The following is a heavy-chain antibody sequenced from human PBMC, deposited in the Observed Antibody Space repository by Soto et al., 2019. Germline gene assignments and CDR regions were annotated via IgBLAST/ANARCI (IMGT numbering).Heavy chain of an antibody. D-gene: IGHD3-10*01. CDR1: GGSISSGGYS. CDR2: IYHSGST. CDR3: ARATMVRGVMSFDY. V-gene: IGHV4-30-2*01. J-gene: IGHJ4*02. Sequence: QLQLQESGSGLVKPSQTLSLTCAVSGGSISSGGYSWSWIRQPPGKGLEWIGYIYHSGSTYYNPSLKSRVTISVDRSKNQFSLKLSSVTAADTGVYYCARATMVRGVMSFDYWGQGTLVTVSS.